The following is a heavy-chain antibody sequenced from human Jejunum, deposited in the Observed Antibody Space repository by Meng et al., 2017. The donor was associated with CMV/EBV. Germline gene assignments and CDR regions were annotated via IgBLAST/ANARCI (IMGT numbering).Heavy chain of an antibody. J-gene: IGHJ4*02. CDR2: VYSSGST. Sequence: QGRVTVADPGLVKRSDTLSSVCTISGFSISTYYRTGIRLFPGKGLDWIGYVYSSGSTNYNLSLTSRITISLDALKIQFSLSSASVTAAYTGVYYCARSSGWMLDYWGQGTLVTVSS. D-gene: IGHD6-19*01. CDR1: GFSISTYY. V-gene: IGHV4-4*08. CDR3: ARSSGWMLDY.